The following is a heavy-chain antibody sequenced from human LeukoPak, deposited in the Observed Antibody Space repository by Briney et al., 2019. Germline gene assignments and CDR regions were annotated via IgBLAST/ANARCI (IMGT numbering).Heavy chain of an antibody. Sequence: PGGSLRLSCAASGLAFSSSAMNWVRQTPGKGLEWLSYRSASRSEEYYADSVKGRFTISRDNAKSSLYLQMNSLTAEDTAIYFCARERVHAFDIWGQGTRVTVSS. CDR3: ARERVHAFDI. CDR2: RSASRSEE. CDR1: GLAFSSSA. J-gene: IGHJ3*02. V-gene: IGHV3-48*01. D-gene: IGHD3-10*01.